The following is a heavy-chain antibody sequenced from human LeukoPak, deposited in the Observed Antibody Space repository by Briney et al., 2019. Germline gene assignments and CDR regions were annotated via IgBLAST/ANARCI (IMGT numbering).Heavy chain of an antibody. D-gene: IGHD5-24*01. V-gene: IGHV3-74*01. J-gene: IGHJ4*02. Sequence: GGSLRLSCAASGFRFSSYWMHWVRQAPGKGLVWVSRINLGGTTTVYADSVKGRFTISRDNVKNTVYLQMNSLRAEDTAVYYCAGDSYNNVDKWGQGTLVTVSS. CDR3: AGDSYNNVDK. CDR1: GFRFSSYW. CDR2: INLGGTTT.